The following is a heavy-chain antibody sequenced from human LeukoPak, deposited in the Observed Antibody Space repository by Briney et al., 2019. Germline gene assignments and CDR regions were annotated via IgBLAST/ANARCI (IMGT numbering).Heavy chain of an antibody. V-gene: IGHV3-30*02. CDR1: GFTLTTYG. CDR2: IRYDGSNK. Sequence: SGGSLRLSCAASGFTLTTYGMHWARQAPGKGLEWVAFIRYDGSNKYYADSVKGRFTISRENSKNTLYLQMNSLRAEDTSVYYCAKDYSNCLDYWGQGTLVTVSS. D-gene: IGHD4-11*01. J-gene: IGHJ4*02. CDR3: AKDYSNCLDY.